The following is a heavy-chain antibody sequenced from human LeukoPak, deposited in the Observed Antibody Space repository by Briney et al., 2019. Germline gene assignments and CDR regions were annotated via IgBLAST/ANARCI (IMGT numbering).Heavy chain of an antibody. CDR2: IHSDGTT. J-gene: IGHJ4*02. D-gene: IGHD3-16*01. Sequence: SETLSLTCSVSGGSLTNYYWGWIRQPPGKGLEFIGYIHSDGTTNYDSSLQSRVAISLDTSKIQFSLRLYSVTAADTALYFCARLNFRGGEALHFDSWGQGTLVTASS. CDR1: GGSLTNYY. V-gene: IGHV4-4*09. CDR3: ARLNFRGGEALHFDS.